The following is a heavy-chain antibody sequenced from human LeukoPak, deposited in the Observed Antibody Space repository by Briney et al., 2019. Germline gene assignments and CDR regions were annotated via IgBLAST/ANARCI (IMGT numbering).Heavy chain of an antibody. J-gene: IGHJ4*02. CDR2: IYITGRT. Sequence: SETLSLTCSVSGASVNSFYWTWVRQAAGKGPEWIGRIYITGRTDYNPSLKSRVTISLDKSNNEFSLKMNSVTAADTAVYFCARASGTYPNSLDSWGRGTLVIVSS. D-gene: IGHD1-26*01. CDR3: ARASGTYPNSLDS. V-gene: IGHV4-4*07. CDR1: GASVNSFY.